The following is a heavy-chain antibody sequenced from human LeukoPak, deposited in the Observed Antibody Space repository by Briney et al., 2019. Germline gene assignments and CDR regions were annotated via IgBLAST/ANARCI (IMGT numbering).Heavy chain of an antibody. CDR3: ARGVRYYYYYYFMAV. Sequence: ASVKVSCKASGYTFTSYDINWVRQATGQGLEWMGWMNPNSGNTGYAQKFQGRDTITRNTSISTAYMEPSSLRSEDTAVYYCARGVRYYYYYYFMAVGGKGTTVTVSS. V-gene: IGHV1-8*03. D-gene: IGHD3-3*01. J-gene: IGHJ6*03. CDR2: MNPNSGNT. CDR1: GYTFTSYD.